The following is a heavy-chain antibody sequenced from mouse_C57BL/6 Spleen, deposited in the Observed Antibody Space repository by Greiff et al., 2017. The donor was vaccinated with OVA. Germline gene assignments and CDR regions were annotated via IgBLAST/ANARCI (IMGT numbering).Heavy chain of an antibody. CDR1: GFSLTSYG. V-gene: IGHV2-6-1*01. CDR2: IWSDGST. D-gene: IGHD2-2*01. Sequence: QVQLKQSGPGLVAPSQSLSITCTVSGFSLTSYGVHWVRQPPGKGLEWLVVIWSDGSTTYNSALKSRLSISKDNSKSQVFLKMNSLQTDDTAMYYCARQYGYDSHAMDYWGQGTSVTVSS. CDR3: ARQYGYDSHAMDY. J-gene: IGHJ4*01.